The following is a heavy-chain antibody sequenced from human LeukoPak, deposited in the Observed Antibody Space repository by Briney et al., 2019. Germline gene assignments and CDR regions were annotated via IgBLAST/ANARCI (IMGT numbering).Heavy chain of an antibody. CDR1: GGSISSYY. CDR3: AGGSGSYYSYYYYYMYV. Sequence: SETLSLTCTVSGGSISSYYWSWIRQPPGKGLEWIGYIYYSGSTNYNPSLKSRVTISVDTSKNQFSLKLSSVTAADTAVYYCAGGSGSYYSYYYYYMYVWGKGTTVTISS. V-gene: IGHV4-59*01. D-gene: IGHD3-10*01. J-gene: IGHJ6*03. CDR2: IYYSGST.